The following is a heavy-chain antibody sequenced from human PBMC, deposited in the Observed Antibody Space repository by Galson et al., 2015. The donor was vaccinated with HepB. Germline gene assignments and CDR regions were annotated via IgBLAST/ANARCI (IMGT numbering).Heavy chain of an antibody. D-gene: IGHD3-10*01. V-gene: IGHV3-33*06. J-gene: IGHJ6*02. CDR2: IWYDGSKK. Sequence: SLRLSCAASGFSFSSYNMHWVRQAPGKGLEWVALIWYDGSKKYYADSVKGRFTISRDNPRNTLYLQMNSLRAEDTAIYYCAKDLGVRGEYYYYGMDVWGQGTTVTVSS. CDR3: AKDLGVRGEYYYYGMDV. CDR1: GFSFSSYN.